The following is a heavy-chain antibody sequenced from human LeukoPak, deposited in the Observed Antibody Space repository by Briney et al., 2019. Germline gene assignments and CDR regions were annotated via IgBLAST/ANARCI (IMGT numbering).Heavy chain of an antibody. V-gene: IGHV3-48*03. D-gene: IGHD6-19*01. CDR3: ARESIAVAGAPFDY. CDR2: FSSGSTI. CDR1: GFTFSSYE. Sequence: PGGSLRLSCAASGFTFSSYEMNWVRQAPGKGLEWVSYFSSGSTIYDADSVKGRFTISRDDAKNSLYLQMNSLRAEDTAVYYCARESIAVAGAPFDYWGQGTLVTVSS. J-gene: IGHJ4*02.